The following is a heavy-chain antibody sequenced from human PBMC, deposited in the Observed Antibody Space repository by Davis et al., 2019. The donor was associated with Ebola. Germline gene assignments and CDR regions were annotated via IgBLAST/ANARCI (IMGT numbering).Heavy chain of an antibody. CDR2: MNPHSGNT. CDR1: GYTFINND. V-gene: IGHV1-8*01. J-gene: IGHJ4*02. D-gene: IGHD3-10*01. CDR3: VRDLRGWGDFDY. Sequence: ASVKVSCKASGYTFINNDINWVRQATGQGLEWMGWMNPHSGNTGYASKFQGRVTMTRDTSTNTLYMELSSLTSGDTAVYYCVRDLRGWGDFDYWGQGTLVTVSS.